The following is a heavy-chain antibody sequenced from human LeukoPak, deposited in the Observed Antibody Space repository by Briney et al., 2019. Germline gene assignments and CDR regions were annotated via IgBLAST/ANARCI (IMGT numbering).Heavy chain of an antibody. CDR3: ARAPKSKKQWLAHFDY. J-gene: IGHJ4*02. Sequence: ASETLSLTCAVYGGSFSGYYWSWIRQPPGKGLEWIGYIYYSGSTYYNPSLKSRVTISIDTSKNQFSLKLSSVTAADTAVYYCARAPKSKKQWLAHFDYWGQGTLVTVSS. CDR2: IYYSGST. D-gene: IGHD6-19*01. CDR1: GGSFSGYY. V-gene: IGHV4-34*09.